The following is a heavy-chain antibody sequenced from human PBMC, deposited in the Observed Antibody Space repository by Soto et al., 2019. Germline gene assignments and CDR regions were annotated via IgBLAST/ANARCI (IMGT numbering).Heavy chain of an antibody. CDR2: MRANSGDT. J-gene: IGHJ5*02. CDR1: GDIFTNFD. CDR3: ARYIYGQGFQA. D-gene: IGHD3-3*02. Sequence: QVQLVQPGAEVRKPGASVKVSCKASGDIFTNFDFNWVRQATGQGLEWIGWMRANSGDTGHDQKFQGRVRMTRYTSMSTASMELSSLRAEDTAVYYCARYIYGQGFQAWGQGTLVFVSS. V-gene: IGHV1-8*01.